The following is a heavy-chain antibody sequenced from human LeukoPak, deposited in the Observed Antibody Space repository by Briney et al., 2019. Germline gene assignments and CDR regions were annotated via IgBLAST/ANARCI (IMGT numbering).Heavy chain of an antibody. D-gene: IGHD2-15*01. CDR3: AREGAGGYYYYCYMDV. CDR1: GFTFRSYA. J-gene: IGHJ6*03. Sequence: GGSLRLSCSASGFTFRSYAMSWVRQAPGKGLEWVANIKQDGSEKYYVDSVKGRFTISRDNAKNSLYLQMNSLRAEDTAVYYCAREGAGGYYYYCYMDVWGKGTTVTVSS. V-gene: IGHV3-7*01. CDR2: IKQDGSEK.